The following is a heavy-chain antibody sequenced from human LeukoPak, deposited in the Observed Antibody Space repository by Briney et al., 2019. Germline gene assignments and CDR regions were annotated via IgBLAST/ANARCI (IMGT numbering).Heavy chain of an antibody. CDR3: ARDYTDYGDYPYYYYGMDV. CDR2: FYSGDST. V-gene: IGHV3-66*01. D-gene: IGHD4-17*01. Sequence: PGGSLRLSCTTSGFNFRAYWMGWVRQAPGKGLEWVSIFYSGDSTYYADSVRGRFTISRDNSKNTLYLQMNSLRAEDTAVYYCARDYTDYGDYPYYYYGMDVWGQGTTVTVSS. CDR1: GFNFRAYW. J-gene: IGHJ6*02.